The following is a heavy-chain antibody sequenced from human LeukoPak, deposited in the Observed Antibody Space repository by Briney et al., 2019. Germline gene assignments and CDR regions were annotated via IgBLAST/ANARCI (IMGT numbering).Heavy chain of an antibody. CDR2: IYYSGST. Sequence: SETLSLTCTVSGGSISSYYWSWIRQPPGKGLEWIGYIYYSGSTNYNPSLKSRVTISVDTSKNQFSLKLSSVTAADTAVCYCARGCDYDILTGYSHDAFDIWGQGTMVTVSS. V-gene: IGHV4-59*01. CDR1: GGSISSYY. D-gene: IGHD3-9*01. CDR3: ARGCDYDILTGYSHDAFDI. J-gene: IGHJ3*02.